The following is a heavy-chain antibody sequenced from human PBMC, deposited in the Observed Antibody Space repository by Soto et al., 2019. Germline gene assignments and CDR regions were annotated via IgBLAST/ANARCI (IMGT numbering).Heavy chain of an antibody. CDR1: GFIFTDYY. CDR3: ARDNIAAAGNAFDL. CDR2: ISSSSGHT. Sequence: GGSLRLSCVASGFIFTDYYMSWIRQAPGKGLEWVSYISSSSGHTKYADSVKGRFTISRDNAKNSLYLQMNSLRAEDTAVYYCARDNIAAAGNAFDLWGQGTMVTVSS. V-gene: IGHV3-11*05. J-gene: IGHJ3*01. D-gene: IGHD6-13*01.